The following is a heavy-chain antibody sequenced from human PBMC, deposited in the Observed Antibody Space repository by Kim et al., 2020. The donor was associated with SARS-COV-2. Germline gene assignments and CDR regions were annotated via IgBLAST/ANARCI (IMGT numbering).Heavy chain of an antibody. V-gene: IGHV3-15*01. Sequence: GGSLRLSCAASGFTFSNAWMSWVRQAPGKGLEWVGRIKSKTDGGTTDYAAPVKGRFTISRDDSKNTLYLQMNSLKTEDTAVYYCTTDLLSLYDFWSGYSRGDYWGQGTLVTVSS. CDR1: GFTFSNAW. D-gene: IGHD3-3*01. CDR2: IKSKTDGGTT. J-gene: IGHJ4*02. CDR3: TTDLLSLYDFWSGYSRGDY.